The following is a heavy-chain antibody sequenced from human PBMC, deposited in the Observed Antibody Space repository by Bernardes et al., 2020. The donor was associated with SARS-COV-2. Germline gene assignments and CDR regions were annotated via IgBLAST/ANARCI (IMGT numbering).Heavy chain of an antibody. CDR3: ARESDWNYVFDY. CDR2: ITSSSSYK. V-gene: IGHV3-21*01. Sequence: GGSLRLSCAASGFTFSAHPMHWVRQAPGKGLEWVSSITSSSSYKYYADSVKGRFTISRDNAKNSLYLQMNSLRAEDTAVYFCARESDWNYVFDYWGQGTLVTVSS. J-gene: IGHJ4*02. CDR1: GFTFSAHP. D-gene: IGHD1-7*01.